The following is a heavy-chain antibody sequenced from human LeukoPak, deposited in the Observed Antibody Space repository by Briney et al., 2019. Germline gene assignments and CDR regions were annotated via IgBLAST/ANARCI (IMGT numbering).Heavy chain of an antibody. CDR2: INHSGST. J-gene: IGHJ6*03. CDR3: ARGLRYSSSWYIHRTPYYYLDV. Sequence: SETLSLTCAAYGGSFSSYYWSWIRQPPGKGLEWIGEINHSGSTNYNPALKRRVTISGDTSKNQFPLKLSSVTAADTAVYYCARGLRYSSSWYIHRTPYYYLDVWGKGTTVTVSS. V-gene: IGHV4-34*01. CDR1: GGSFSSYY. D-gene: IGHD6-13*01.